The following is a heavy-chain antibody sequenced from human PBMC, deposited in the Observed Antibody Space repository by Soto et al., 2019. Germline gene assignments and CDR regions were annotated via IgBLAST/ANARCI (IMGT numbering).Heavy chain of an antibody. CDR1: GYTFTTYG. Sequence: QVQLVQSGAEVRKPGASVKVSCKASGYTFTTYGISWVRQAPGHGLEWMGWISGYNGHTKYAQKFQGRVTMTTETSTNTVYMDMRNLSSDDTAVYYCAREGEMPYYYYGVDVWGQGTTVNVSS. CDR3: AREGEMPYYYYGVDV. CDR2: ISGYNGHT. D-gene: IGHD3-16*01. J-gene: IGHJ6*02. V-gene: IGHV1-18*01.